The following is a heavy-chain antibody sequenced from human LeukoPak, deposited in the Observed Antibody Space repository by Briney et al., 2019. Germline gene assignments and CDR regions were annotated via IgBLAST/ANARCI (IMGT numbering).Heavy chain of an antibody. V-gene: IGHV4-59*08. D-gene: IGHD4-23*01. CDR3: ARNNYGGEADY. CDR2: IYYSGST. J-gene: IGHJ4*02. Sequence: ASETLSLICTVSGGSISSYYWSWIRQPPGKGLEWIGYIYYSGSTNYNPSLKSRVTISVDTSKNQFSLKLSSVTAADTAVYYCARNNYGGEADYWGQGTLVTVSS. CDR1: GGSISSYY.